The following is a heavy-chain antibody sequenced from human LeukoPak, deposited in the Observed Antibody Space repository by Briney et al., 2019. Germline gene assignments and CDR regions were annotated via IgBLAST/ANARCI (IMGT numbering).Heavy chain of an antibody. CDR1: GYTFTGYY. J-gene: IGHJ4*02. CDR2: INPNSGGT. Sequence: EASVKVSCKASGYTFTGYYMHWVRQAPGQGLEWMGWINPNSGGTNYAQKFQGWVTMTRDTSISTAYMELSRLRSDDTAVYYCARDRCSGGNCYSFDYWGQGTLVTVSS. V-gene: IGHV1-2*04. D-gene: IGHD2-15*01. CDR3: ARDRCSGGNCYSFDY.